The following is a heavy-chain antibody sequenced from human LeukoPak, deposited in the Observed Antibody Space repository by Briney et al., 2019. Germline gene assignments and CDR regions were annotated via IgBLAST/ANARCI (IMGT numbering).Heavy chain of an antibody. J-gene: IGHJ4*02. Sequence: SLTLSLTCAISGDTVSSNTASWNWVRQSPSRGLEWLGRTYFRSKWFHDYAVSVKSRITVNPDTSKNQFSLQLNSVTPEDTAVYYCTRDFDYWGQGTLVTVSS. V-gene: IGHV6-1*01. CDR2: TYFRSKWFH. CDR3: TRDFDY. CDR1: GDTVSSNTAS.